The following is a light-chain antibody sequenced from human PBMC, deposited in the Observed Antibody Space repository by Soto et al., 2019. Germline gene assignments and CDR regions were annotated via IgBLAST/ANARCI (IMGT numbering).Light chain of an antibody. J-gene: IGLJ1*01. V-gene: IGLV3-21*02. Sequence: SYELTQPPSVSVAPGQTARITCGGSNVGSKSVHWYQQKPGQAPVLVVYDDSDRPSGIPERFSGSSSGNTATLTISRVEAGDEADYYCQLWDSSSDRYVFGTGTKLTVL. CDR1: NVGSKS. CDR3: QLWDSSSDRYV. CDR2: DDS.